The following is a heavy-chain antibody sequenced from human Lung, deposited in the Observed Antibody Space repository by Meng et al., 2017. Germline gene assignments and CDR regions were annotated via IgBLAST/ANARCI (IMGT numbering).Heavy chain of an antibody. CDR1: GFTFNTYT. J-gene: IGHJ4*02. CDR2: IRSINNYI. CDR3: ARAVDSYATHYFDY. V-gene: IGHV3-21*01. Sequence: EVQLVESGGGLVKPGGSLRLSCEASGFTFNTYTMNWVRQAPGKGLEWVSCIRSINNYIYYADSVKGRFTISRDNAKNSLYLEMNSLRAEDTAVYYCARAVDSYATHYFDYWGQGTLVTVSS. D-gene: IGHD5-18*01.